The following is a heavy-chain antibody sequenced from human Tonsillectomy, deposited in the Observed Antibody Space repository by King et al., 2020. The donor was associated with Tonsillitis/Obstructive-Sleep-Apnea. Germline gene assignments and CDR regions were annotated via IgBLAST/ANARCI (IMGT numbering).Heavy chain of an antibody. CDR3: ARITDTDSNDWNRRYYYYMDV. D-gene: IGHD1/OR15-1a*01. CDR1: GGSISNYF. V-gene: IGHV4-59*12. Sequence: VQLQESGPGLVKPSETLSLTCTVSGGSISNYFWGWIRQPPGKGLEWIGYICYSGNTNYNPSLKSRVTMSVDTSKNQFSLKLSSVTAADTAIYYCARITDTDSNDWNRRYYYYMDVWGKGTTVTVSS. CDR2: ICYSGNT. J-gene: IGHJ6*03.